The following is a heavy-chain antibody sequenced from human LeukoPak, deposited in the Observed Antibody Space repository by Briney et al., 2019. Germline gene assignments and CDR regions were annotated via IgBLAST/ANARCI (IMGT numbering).Heavy chain of an antibody. Sequence: SVKVSCKASGYTFTSYGISWVRQAPGQGLEWMGGIIPIFGTANYAQKFQGRVTITADESTSTAYMELSSLRSEDTAVYYCARGYFYDSSGYSFDYWGQGTLVTVSS. CDR3: ARGYFYDSSGYSFDY. CDR1: GYTFTSYG. J-gene: IGHJ4*02. D-gene: IGHD3-22*01. CDR2: IIPIFGTA. V-gene: IGHV1-69*13.